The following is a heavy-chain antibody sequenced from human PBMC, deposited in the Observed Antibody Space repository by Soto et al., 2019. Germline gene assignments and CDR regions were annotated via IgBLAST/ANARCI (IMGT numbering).Heavy chain of an antibody. CDR1: GGSISSSSYY. Sequence: SETLSLTCTVSGGSISSSSYYWGWIRQPPGKGLEWIGSIYYSGSTYYNPSLKSRVTISVDTSKNQFSLKLSSVTAADTAVYYCARDIAWNDYYYYGMDVWGKGTTVT. J-gene: IGHJ6*04. CDR3: ARDIAWNDYYYYGMDV. V-gene: IGHV4-39*07. D-gene: IGHD1-1*01. CDR2: IYYSGST.